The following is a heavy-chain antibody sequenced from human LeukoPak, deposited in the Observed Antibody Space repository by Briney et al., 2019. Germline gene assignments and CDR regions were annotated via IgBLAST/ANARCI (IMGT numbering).Heavy chain of an antibody. CDR2: IIPIFGTA. D-gene: IGHD2-2*01. V-gene: IGHV1-69*05. J-gene: IGHJ6*03. CDR1: GGTFSSYA. Sequence: ASVKVSCKASGGTFSSYAISWVRQAPGQGLEWMGGIIPIFGTANYAQKFQGRVTITTDESTSTAHMELSSLRSEDTAVYYCARAVVPAAPYYYYYYMDVWGKGTTVTVSS. CDR3: ARAVVPAAPYYYYYYMDV.